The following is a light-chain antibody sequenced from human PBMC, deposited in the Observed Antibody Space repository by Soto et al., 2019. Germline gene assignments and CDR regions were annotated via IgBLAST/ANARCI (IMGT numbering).Light chain of an antibody. CDR3: QQYYRYPRT. CDR2: AAS. V-gene: IGKV1-8*01. CDR1: QGFSSY. J-gene: IGKJ1*01. Sequence: AIRMTQSPSSLSASTGERVTISCRASQGFSSYLAWYQQKPGKAPMLLIYAASTLQSGVPSRFSGSGSGTYFPLTISLLQYEYFATYYCQQYYRYPRTFGQGTKVEIK.